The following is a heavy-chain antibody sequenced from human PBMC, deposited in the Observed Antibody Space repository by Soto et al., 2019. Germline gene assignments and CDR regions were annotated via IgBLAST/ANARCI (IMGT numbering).Heavy chain of an antibody. Sequence: QVQLVQSGAEVKKPGSSVKVSCKASGGTFSSYAISWVRQAPGQGLKWMGGIIPIFGTANYAQKFQGRVKIIEDESTITAYMELSSLISEETAVYYCSSLLDLHYYYGMDVWGQGTTVTVSS. CDR1: GGTFSSYA. CDR2: IIPIFGTA. D-gene: IGHD1-7*01. CDR3: SSLLDLHYYYGMDV. V-gene: IGHV1-69*12. J-gene: IGHJ6*02.